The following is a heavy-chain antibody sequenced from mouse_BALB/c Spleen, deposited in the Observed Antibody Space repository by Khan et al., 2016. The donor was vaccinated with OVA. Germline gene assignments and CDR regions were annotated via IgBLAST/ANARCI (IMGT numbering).Heavy chain of an antibody. Sequence: QVQLKQSGPGLVAPSQSLSITCTVSGFSLISYGVNWVRQPPGKGLEWLGVIWGDGNTNYYSALISRLSISKDNYKSQVFLKLNSLQTDDTATYLCAKVDGIFDAVDYWGQGTLVTVSA. CDR2: IWGDGNT. J-gene: IGHJ4*01. CDR3: AKVDGIFDAVDY. CDR1: GFSLISYG. D-gene: IGHD2-3*01. V-gene: IGHV2-3*01.